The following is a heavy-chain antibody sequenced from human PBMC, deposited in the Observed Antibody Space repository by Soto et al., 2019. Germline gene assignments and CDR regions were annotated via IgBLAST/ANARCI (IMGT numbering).Heavy chain of an antibody. CDR1: GGSISSYY. V-gene: IGHV4-59*08. CDR3: ARLPWAKDDYGGFDY. J-gene: IGHJ4*02. CDR2: IYYSGST. D-gene: IGHD4-17*01. Sequence: SETLSLTCTVSGGSISSYYWSWIRQPPGKGLEWIGYIYYSGSTNYNPSLKSRVTISVDTSKNQFSLKLSSVTAADTAVYYCARLPWAKDDYGGFDYWGQGTLVTVSS.